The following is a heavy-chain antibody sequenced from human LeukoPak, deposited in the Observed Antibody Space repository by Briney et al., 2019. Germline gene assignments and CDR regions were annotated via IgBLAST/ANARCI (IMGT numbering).Heavy chain of an antibody. Sequence: SETLSLTCTVSGGSISSSSYYWGWIRQPPGKGLEWIGSIYYSGSTYYNPSLKSRVTISVDTSKNQFSLKLSSVTAADTAVYYCGRIIAAAGKYYFDYWGQGTLVTVSS. CDR3: GRIIAAAGKYYFDY. D-gene: IGHD6-13*01. J-gene: IGHJ4*02. CDR2: IYYSGST. CDR1: GGSISSSSYY. V-gene: IGHV4-39*01.